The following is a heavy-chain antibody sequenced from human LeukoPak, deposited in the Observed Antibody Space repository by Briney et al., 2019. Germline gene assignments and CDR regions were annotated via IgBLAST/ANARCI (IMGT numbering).Heavy chain of an antibody. V-gene: IGHV1-2*02. CDR2: INTNNSGT. D-gene: IGHD2-21*01. J-gene: IGHJ4*02. CDR1: GYSFTVYY. Sequence: ASVKVSCKASGYSFTVYYLHWVRQAAGQGPEWMGWINTNNSGTNYAQRFQGRVTMTGDTSISTAYMELRGLTSDDTAVYYCARGGQILEVIIATFDFWGQGTLVTVSS. CDR3: ARGGQILEVIIATFDF.